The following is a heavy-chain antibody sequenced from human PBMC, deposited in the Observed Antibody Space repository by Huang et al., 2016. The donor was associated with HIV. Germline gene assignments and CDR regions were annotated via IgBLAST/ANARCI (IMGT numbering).Heavy chain of an antibody. Sequence: QVQLQQWGAGLLMPLETLSLNCAFYGESFSGHYWTWIRQSPGQGLEWFGEINFRGNANYNPSLKSRATLSVDPSKNQFSLKLKSVTTADTALYYCARGVSSITTDENWFDPWGQGNVVIVSS. V-gene: IGHV4-34*01. CDR1: GESFSGHY. CDR3: ARGVSSITTDENWFDP. J-gene: IGHJ5*02. D-gene: IGHD5-12*01. CDR2: INFRGNA.